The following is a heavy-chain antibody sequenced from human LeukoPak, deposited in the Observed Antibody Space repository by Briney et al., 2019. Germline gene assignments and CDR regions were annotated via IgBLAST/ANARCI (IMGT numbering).Heavy chain of an antibody. D-gene: IGHD1-26*01. V-gene: IGHV1-46*01. Sequence: ASVKVSCKASGYTFTSYYMHWVRQAPGQGLEWMGIINPSGGSTSYAQKFQGRVTMTTDTSTSTVYMELSSLRSEDTAVYYCARAGNSGSYPLNGDAFDICGQGTIVTVSS. CDR2: INPSGGST. J-gene: IGHJ3*02. CDR3: ARAGNSGSYPLNGDAFDI. CDR1: GYTFTSYY.